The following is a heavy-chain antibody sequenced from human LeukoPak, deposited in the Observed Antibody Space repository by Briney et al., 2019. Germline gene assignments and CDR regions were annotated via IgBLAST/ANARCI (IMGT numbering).Heavy chain of an antibody. J-gene: IGHJ2*01. CDR3: AKDGGGSGIYDWYFDL. CDR2: ISGSGGST. D-gene: IGHD2-15*01. V-gene: IGHV3-23*01. Sequence: QPGGSLRLSCAASGFTFSSYAMSWVRQAPGKGLEWVSAISGSGGSTYYADSAKGRFTISRDNSKNTLYLQMNSLRAEDTAVYYCAKDGGGSGIYDWYFDLWGRGALVTVSS. CDR1: GFTFSSYA.